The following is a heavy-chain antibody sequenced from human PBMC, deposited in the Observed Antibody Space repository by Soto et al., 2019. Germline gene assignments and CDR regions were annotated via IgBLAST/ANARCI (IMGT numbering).Heavy chain of an antibody. CDR3: ARADTAAAGSWYFDL. J-gene: IGHJ2*01. CDR2: ISSSNSAI. V-gene: IGHV3-11*01. Sequence: QVQLVESGGGLVKPGGSLRLSCAASGFTFSDYYMSWIRQAPGKGLEWVSCISSSNSAIYYADSVKGRFTISRDNAKNSLYLQMNSLRAEDTAVYYCARADTAAAGSWYFDLWGRGTLVTVSS. CDR1: GFTFSDYY. D-gene: IGHD6-13*01.